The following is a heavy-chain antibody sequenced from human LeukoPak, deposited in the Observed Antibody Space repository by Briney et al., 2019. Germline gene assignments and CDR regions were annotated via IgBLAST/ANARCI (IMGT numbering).Heavy chain of an antibody. Sequence: GASVTVSCTASAGTFSSYAISWVRQAPGQGLEWMGRIIPILGIANYAQKFQGRVTITADKSTSTAYMELSSLRSEDTAVYYCARESESHYYYYYGMDVWGQGTTVTVSS. J-gene: IGHJ6*02. V-gene: IGHV1-69*04. CDR2: IIPILGIA. CDR1: AGTFSSYA. CDR3: ARESESHYYYYYGMDV.